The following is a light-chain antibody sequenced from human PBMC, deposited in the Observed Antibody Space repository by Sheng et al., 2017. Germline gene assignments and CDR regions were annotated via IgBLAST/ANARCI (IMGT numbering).Light chain of an antibody. V-gene: IGKV3-20*01. CDR3: QQYGSSPS. J-gene: IGKJ4*01. CDR1: QSVSSNY. CDR2: GTS. Sequence: EIVLTQSPVTLSLSPGERATLSCRASQSVSSNYLVWYQQKPGQAPRLLIYGTSKRATGIPDRFSGSGSGTDFTLSISRLEPEDFAVYYCQQYGSSPSFGGG.